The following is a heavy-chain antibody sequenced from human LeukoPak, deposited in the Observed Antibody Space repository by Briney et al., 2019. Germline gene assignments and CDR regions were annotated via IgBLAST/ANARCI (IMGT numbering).Heavy chain of an antibody. CDR1: GFTFSSYS. D-gene: IGHD3-9*01. J-gene: IGHJ4*02. Sequence: GGSLRLSCAASGFTFSSYSMNWVRQAPGKGLEWVSSITRSNYIYYADSVKGRFTISRDNAKNSLYLQMNSLRAEDTAVYYCARDDLRYFDWLESYFNYWGQGTLVTVSS. V-gene: IGHV3-21*01. CDR2: ITRSNYI. CDR3: ARDDLRYFDWLESYFNY.